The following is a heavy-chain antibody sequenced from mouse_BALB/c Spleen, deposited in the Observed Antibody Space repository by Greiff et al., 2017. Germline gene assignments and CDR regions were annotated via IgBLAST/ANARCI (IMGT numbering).Heavy chain of an antibody. CDR1: GYTFTDYN. D-gene: IGHD1-1*01. V-gene: IGHV1S29*02. J-gene: IGHJ4*01. CDR3: ARRDYYGSSYDAMDY. Sequence: EVQLQQSGPELVKPGASVKISCKASGYTFTDYNMHWVKQSHGKSLEWIGYIYPYNGGTGYNQKFKSKATLTVDNSSSTAYMELRSLTSEDSAVYYCARRDYYGSSYDAMDYWGQGTSVTVSS. CDR2: IYPYNGGT.